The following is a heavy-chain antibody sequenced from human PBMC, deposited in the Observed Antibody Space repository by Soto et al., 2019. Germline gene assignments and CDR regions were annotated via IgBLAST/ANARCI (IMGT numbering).Heavy chain of an antibody. J-gene: IGHJ4*02. V-gene: IGHV1-18*03. CDR1: GYIFINHG. D-gene: IGHD3-10*01. Sequence: QVQLVQSAAEVKKAGASVKVSCKASGYIFINHGISWVRQAPGQGPEWMGWISAHNGNTKYAEKFQGRVTMTRDTSTTTVYMELRSLRFDDMAVYYCTRESGGISECDYFDYWGQGTLVTVSP. CDR2: ISAHNGNT. CDR3: TRESGGISECDYFDY.